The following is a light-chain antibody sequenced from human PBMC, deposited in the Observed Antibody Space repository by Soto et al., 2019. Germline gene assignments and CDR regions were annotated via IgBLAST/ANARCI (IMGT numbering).Light chain of an antibody. J-gene: IGKJ4*01. CDR1: QDISNY. V-gene: IGKV1-33*01. CDR3: QQYDNLPLT. Sequence: DIQMTQSHSSLSASVGDRVTITCQSSQDISNYLNWYQQKPGKAPKLLIYDASNLETGVPSRFSGSGSGTDFTFTISSLQPEDIATYYCQQYDNLPLTCGGATKVDI. CDR2: DAS.